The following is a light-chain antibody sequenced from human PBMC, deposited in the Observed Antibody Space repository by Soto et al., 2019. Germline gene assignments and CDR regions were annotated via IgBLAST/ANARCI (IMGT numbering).Light chain of an antibody. CDR3: QAYDDSLTAFV. CDR2: GNR. V-gene: IGLV1-40*01. J-gene: IGLJ3*02. Sequence: QSVLTQPPSVSGAPGQRVTISCTGNNSNLGAGYDVHWCQQLPGAAPKLVIFGNRNRPSGVPERFSGSKSGTSASLAITGLQAEDEADYYCQAYDDSLTAFVFGGGTKVTVL. CDR1: NSNLGAGYD.